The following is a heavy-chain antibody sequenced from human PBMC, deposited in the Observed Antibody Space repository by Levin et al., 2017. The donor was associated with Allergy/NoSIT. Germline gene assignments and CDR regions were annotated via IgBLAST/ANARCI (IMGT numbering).Heavy chain of an antibody. D-gene: IGHD4-17*01. CDR1: GFTFRTYA. Sequence: RAGGSLRLSCAASGFTFRTYAMSWVRQAPGKGLEWVSCISGSGGSTYYAESVKGRFTISRDNSKNTLYLHMNSLRVEDTAVYYCAKSRTTVTPRGFDDWGQGTLVTVSS. V-gene: IGHV3-23*01. CDR2: ISGSGGST. J-gene: IGHJ4*02. CDR3: AKSRTTVTPRGFDD.